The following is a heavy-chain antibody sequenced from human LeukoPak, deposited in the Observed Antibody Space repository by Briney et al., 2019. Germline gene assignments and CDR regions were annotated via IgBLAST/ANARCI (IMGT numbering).Heavy chain of an antibody. CDR1: GGSISSSSYY. Sequence: SETLSLTCTVSGGSISSSSYYWGWIRQPPGKGREWIGSIYYSGSTYYNPSLKSRVTISVDTSKNQFSLKLSSVTAADTAVYYCAAFYYYDSSKDWGQGPLVTVSS. J-gene: IGHJ4*02. V-gene: IGHV4-39*01. CDR3: AAFYYYDSSKD. CDR2: IYYSGST. D-gene: IGHD3-22*01.